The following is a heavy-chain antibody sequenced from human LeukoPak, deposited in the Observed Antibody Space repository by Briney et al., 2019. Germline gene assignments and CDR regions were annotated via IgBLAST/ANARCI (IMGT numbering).Heavy chain of an antibody. CDR3: ATASYYYDSSGYFYYGMDV. J-gene: IGHJ6*02. Sequence: GASVKVSCKASGYTFTSYAMHWVRQASGQRLEWMGWSNAGNGNTKYSQEFQGRVTITRDTSASTAYMELSSLRSEDMAAYYCATASYYYDSSGYFYYGMDVWGQGTTVTVSS. CDR2: SNAGNGNT. V-gene: IGHV1-3*02. CDR1: GYTFTSYA. D-gene: IGHD3-22*01.